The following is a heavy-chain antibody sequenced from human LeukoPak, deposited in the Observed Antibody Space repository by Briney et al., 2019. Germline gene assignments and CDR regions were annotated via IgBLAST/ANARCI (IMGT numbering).Heavy chain of an antibody. J-gene: IGHJ4*02. CDR1: GFTFTNYA. CDR3: AKLGTDSPEGY. V-gene: IGHV3-23*01. Sequence: PGGSLRLSCSISGFTFTNYAMNWVRQAPGKGLEWVSAISGSGVSTYYADSVKGRFTISRDNSKNTLSLQMHSLRADDTAVYYCAKLGTDSPEGYWGQGTLVTVSS. D-gene: IGHD1/OR15-1a*01. CDR2: ISGSGVST.